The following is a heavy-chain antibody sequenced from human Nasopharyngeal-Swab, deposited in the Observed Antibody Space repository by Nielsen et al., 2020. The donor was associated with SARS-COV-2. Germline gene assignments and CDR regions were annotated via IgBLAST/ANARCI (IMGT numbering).Heavy chain of an antibody. CDR3: ASFAQGSPSLY. CDR2: TYYRSQWNY. Sequence: SQTLSLTCAISGDRVSNNRAAWSWIRQSPSRGLEWLGRTYYRSQWNYDYAVSVRSRITISPDISKNQFSLHLNSVTPEDTAVYYCASFAQGSPSLYWGQGILVTVSS. J-gene: IGHJ4*02. CDR1: GDRVSNNRAA. V-gene: IGHV6-1*01.